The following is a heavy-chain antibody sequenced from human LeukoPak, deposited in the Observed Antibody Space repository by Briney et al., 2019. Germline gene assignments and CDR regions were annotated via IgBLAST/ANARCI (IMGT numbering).Heavy chain of an antibody. Sequence: GGSLRLSCTASGFTFADYWMTWVRQAPGKGLEWVANIRQDESEKYYVDSVKGRFTIPRDNTANALYLHMNSLRADDTAVYYCGRERNWGGSESDYWGQGTLVTVSS. J-gene: IGHJ4*02. CDR1: GFTFADYW. V-gene: IGHV3-7*01. D-gene: IGHD3-16*01. CDR3: GRERNWGGSESDY. CDR2: IRQDESEK.